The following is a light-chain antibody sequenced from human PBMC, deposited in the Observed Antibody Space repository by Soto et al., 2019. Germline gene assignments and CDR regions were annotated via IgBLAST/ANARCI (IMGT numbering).Light chain of an antibody. J-gene: IGKJ1*01. CDR3: QQYDSYLGT. CDR2: DVS. CDR1: QRISGW. Sequence: IQMTQSPSTLSASVGDTVTITCRASQRISGWLAWYQQKPGKAPKLLIYDVSSLLRGVPSRFSGSGSGTEFTLNISSLQPDDFATYYGQQYDSYLGTFGQGTKVEL. V-gene: IGKV1-5*01.